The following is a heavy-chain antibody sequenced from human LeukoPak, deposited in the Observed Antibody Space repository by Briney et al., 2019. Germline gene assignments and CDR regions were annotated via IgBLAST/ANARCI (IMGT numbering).Heavy chain of an antibody. J-gene: IGHJ3*02. V-gene: IGHV5-51*01. D-gene: IGHD1-1*01. CDR2: IDPADSDT. Sequence: GESLKISCQGSGYIFTTYWIVWVRQVPGKGLEWMALIDPADSDTTYSPSFQGRVNISVDKSISTVYLQWSSLRASDTAMYYCARLGAVQLEMEGAFDIWGQGTIVTVSS. CDR1: GYIFTTYW. CDR3: ARLGAVQLEMEGAFDI.